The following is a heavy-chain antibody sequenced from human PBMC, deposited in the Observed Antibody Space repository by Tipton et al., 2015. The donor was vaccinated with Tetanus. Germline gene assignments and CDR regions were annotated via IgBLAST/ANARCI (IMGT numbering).Heavy chain of an antibody. CDR3: ARDRGQQFVSDWFDP. Sequence: TLSLTCTVSGGSISSPDYSWGWIRQPPGKGLEWIGYIYQSGSTSYNPSLATRVTITADKSKNQFSLNLRPVTAADTAVYYCARDRGQQFVSDWFDPWGQGTLVTVSS. CDR2: IYQSGST. V-gene: IGHV4-30-2*01. CDR1: GGSISSPDYS. J-gene: IGHJ5*02. D-gene: IGHD6-6*01.